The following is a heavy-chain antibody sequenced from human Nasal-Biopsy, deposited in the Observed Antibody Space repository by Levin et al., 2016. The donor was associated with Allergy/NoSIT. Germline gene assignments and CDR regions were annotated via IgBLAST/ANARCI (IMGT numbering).Heavy chain of an antibody. CDR3: ARGVSRSWYQFFQH. CDR1: GFIFSDYA. CDR2: ISGSGGSI. V-gene: IGHV3-23*01. Sequence: GESLKISCATSGFIFSDYAMNWVRQAPGKGLEWVAAISGSGGSIYYTDSAKGADSARNRFTISRDNSKNTLYLQVDGLTAEDTAVYYCARGVSRSWYQFFQHWGQGTLVTVSS. J-gene: IGHJ1*01. D-gene: IGHD6-13*01.